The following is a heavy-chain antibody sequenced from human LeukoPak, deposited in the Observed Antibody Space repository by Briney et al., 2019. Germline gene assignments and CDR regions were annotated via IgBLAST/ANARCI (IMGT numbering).Heavy chain of an antibody. D-gene: IGHD3-22*01. J-gene: IGHJ4*02. CDR3: AKRITMIVVAKEWYYFDY. Sequence: PGGSLRLSCAASGFTFSSYAMSWVRQAPGKGLEWVSAISCSGGSTYYADSVKGRFTISRDNSKNTLYLQMNSLRAEDTAVYYCAKRITMIVVAKEWYYFDYWGQGTMYSVSS. CDR2: ISCSGGST. V-gene: IGHV3-23*01. CDR1: GFTFSSYA.